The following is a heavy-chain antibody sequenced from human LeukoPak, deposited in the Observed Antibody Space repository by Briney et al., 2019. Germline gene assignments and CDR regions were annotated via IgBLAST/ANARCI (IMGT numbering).Heavy chain of an antibody. V-gene: IGHV3-9*01. CDR2: ISWNSGSI. D-gene: IGHD3-10*01. CDR1: GFTFSNYF. J-gene: IGHJ4*02. Sequence: GGSLRLSCAVSGFTFSNYFFNWVRQAPGKGLEWVSGISWNSGSIGYADSVKGRFTISRDNAKNSLYLQMNSLRAEDTALYYCAKDNGSGSYYSWRYFDYWGQGTLVTVSS. CDR3: AKDNGSGSYYSWRYFDY.